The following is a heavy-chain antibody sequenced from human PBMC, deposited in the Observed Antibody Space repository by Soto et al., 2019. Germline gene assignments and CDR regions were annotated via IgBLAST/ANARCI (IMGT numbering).Heavy chain of an antibody. CDR1: GFTFSSYA. CDR2: LSGSGGSA. CDR3: AKSHYYGSGSNDY. D-gene: IGHD3-10*01. V-gene: IGHV3-23*01. J-gene: IGHJ4*02. Sequence: GVSLRLSCAASGFTFSSYAMHWVRQAPGKGLEWVSALSGSGGSAYYADSVKGRFTISRDNSKNTLYLQMNSLRAEDTAVYYCAKSHYYGSGSNDYWGQGTLVTVS.